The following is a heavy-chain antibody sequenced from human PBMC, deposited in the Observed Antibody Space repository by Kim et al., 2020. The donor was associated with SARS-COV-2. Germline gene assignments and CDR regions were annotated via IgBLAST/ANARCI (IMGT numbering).Heavy chain of an antibody. J-gene: IGHJ4*02. CDR3: ASRLRDIVVEATWEY. V-gene: IGHV4-39*01. D-gene: IGHD2-2*01. Sequence: PALKSRFTISVDTYKNQFSLKLSSVTAADTAVYYCASRLRDIVVEATWEYWGQGTLVTVSS.